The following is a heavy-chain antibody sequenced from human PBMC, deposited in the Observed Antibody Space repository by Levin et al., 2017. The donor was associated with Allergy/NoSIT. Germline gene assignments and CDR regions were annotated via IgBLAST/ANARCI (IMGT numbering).Heavy chain of an antibody. CDR1: GFSLSTSGVG. J-gene: IGHJ4*02. CDR2: IYWDDDK. V-gene: IGHV2-5*02. Sequence: SGPTLVKPTQTLTLTCTFSGFSLSTSGVGVGWIRQPPGKALEWLALIYWDDDKRYSPSLKSRLTITKDTSKNQVVLTMTNMDPVDTATYYCAHRLTRLHGGRSSGWYGVDYWGQGTLVTVSS. CDR3: AHRLTRLHGGRSSGWYGVDY. D-gene: IGHD6-19*01.